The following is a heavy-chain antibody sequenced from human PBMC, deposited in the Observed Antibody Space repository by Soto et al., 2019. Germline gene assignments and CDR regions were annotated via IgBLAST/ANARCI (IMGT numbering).Heavy chain of an antibody. D-gene: IGHD6-19*01. CDR3: ARMYSSGSGWFHP. Sequence: TLSLTCFVSGYSITAGGYYWSWIRHHPGKGLEWIGSFYSSGSIIYNPSLRSRVSISGDTSSNQFSMSLTSVTAADTDRYYCARMYSSGSGWFHPWGQGTLVTVSS. CDR1: GYSITAGGYY. V-gene: IGHV4-31*03. J-gene: IGHJ5*02. CDR2: FYSSGSI.